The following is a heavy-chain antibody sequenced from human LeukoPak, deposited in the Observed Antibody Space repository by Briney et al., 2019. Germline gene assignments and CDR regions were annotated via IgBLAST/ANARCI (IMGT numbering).Heavy chain of an antibody. Sequence: GGSLRLSCAASGFTFTTYAMSWVRQAPGKGLEWVSAISDGGTTTYYADSVKGRFTISRDSLKNTLYLHTNSLRAEDTAVYYCAKINRRDGYNYDSFDYWGQGTLVTVSS. CDR2: ISDGGTTT. CDR3: AKINRRDGYNYDSFDY. CDR1: GFTFTTYA. J-gene: IGHJ4*02. V-gene: IGHV3-23*01. D-gene: IGHD5-24*01.